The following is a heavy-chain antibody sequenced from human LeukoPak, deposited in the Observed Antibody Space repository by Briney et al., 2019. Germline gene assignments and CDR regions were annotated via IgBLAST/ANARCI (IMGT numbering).Heavy chain of an antibody. CDR1: GFTFGSYS. D-gene: IGHD6-19*01. V-gene: IGHV3-21*01. CDR2: IISSSSYI. Sequence: PGGSLRLSCAASGFTFGSYSMNWVGQAPGRGLEGVSSIISSSSYIYYADSVKGRFPISRDNAKNSLYLQMNSLSAEDTAVYYCARDRLRSGWSGPHWFDPWGQGTLVTVSS. CDR3: ARDRLRSGWSGPHWFDP. J-gene: IGHJ5*02.